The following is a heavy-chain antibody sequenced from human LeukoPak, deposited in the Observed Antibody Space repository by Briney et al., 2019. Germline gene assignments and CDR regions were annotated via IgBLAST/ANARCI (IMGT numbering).Heavy chain of an antibody. CDR1: GLTFSDYY. V-gene: IGHV3-11*06. D-gene: IGHD3-10*01. CDR2: ISSSSSYT. CDR3: ARGSRVWFGELLFDY. J-gene: IGHJ4*02. Sequence: GGSLRLSCAASGLTFSDYYMSWIRQAPGKGLEWVSYISSSSSYTNYADSVKGRFTISRDNANNSLYLQMNSLRAEDTAVYYCARGSRVWFGELLFDYWGQGTLVTVSS.